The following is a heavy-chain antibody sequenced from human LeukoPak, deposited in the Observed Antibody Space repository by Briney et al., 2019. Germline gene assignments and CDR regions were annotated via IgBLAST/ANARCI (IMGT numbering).Heavy chain of an antibody. CDR3: AKDQGTAIFGVIIPDWYFDL. CDR1: GFTFSSYW. Sequence: GGSLRLSCAASGFTFSSYWMHWVRQAPGKGLVWVSRINGDGSSTRYADSVKGRFTTSRDNSQNTLYLQMNSLRAEDTAVYYCAKDQGTAIFGVIIPDWYFDLWGRGTLVTVSS. D-gene: IGHD3-3*01. V-gene: IGHV3-74*01. J-gene: IGHJ2*01. CDR2: INGDGSST.